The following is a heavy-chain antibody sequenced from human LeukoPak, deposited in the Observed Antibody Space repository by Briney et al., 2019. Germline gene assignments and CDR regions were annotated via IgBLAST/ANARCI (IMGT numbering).Heavy chain of an antibody. V-gene: IGHV3-48*01. CDR2: ISRSSRPI. CDR1: GFTLSIYT. D-gene: IGHD3-22*01. J-gene: IGHJ4*02. Sequence: PGGPLRHSCAASGFTLSIYTMNCVRQAPGRGLEWGSYISRSSRPIYFVDSVKGRFTISRDNAKNSLFLQMNSLRADDTAVYYCAGQYSYDSRGFDYWGQGTLVTVSS. CDR3: AGQYSYDSRGFDY.